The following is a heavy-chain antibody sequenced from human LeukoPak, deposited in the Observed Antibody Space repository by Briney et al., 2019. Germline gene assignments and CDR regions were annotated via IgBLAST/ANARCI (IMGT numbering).Heavy chain of an antibody. D-gene: IGHD6-19*01. V-gene: IGHV4-61*01. CDR3: ARDQSQWQVPLHWFDP. CDR2: IYNTRST. CDR1: GGSISSSSYY. Sequence: PSETLSLTCTVSGGSISSSSYYWGWIRQPPGKEPEWIGSIYNTRSTNYNPFLKSRVTMSVDTSKNQFSLKLTSVTAADTAVYYCARDQSQWQVPLHWFDPWGQGTLVAVSS. J-gene: IGHJ5*02.